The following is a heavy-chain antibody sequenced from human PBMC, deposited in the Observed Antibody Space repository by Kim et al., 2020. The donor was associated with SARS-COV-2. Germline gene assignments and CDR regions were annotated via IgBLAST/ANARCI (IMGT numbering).Heavy chain of an antibody. Sequence: GGSLRLSCAASGFTFSSYGMHWVRQAPGKGLEWVAVISYDGSNKYYADSVKGRFTISRDNSKNTLYLQMNSLRAEDTAVYYCAKDRRDGYNLMGGEGYYFDYWGQGTLVTVSS. V-gene: IGHV3-30*18. J-gene: IGHJ4*02. CDR2: ISYDGSNK. CDR3: AKDRRDGYNLMGGEGYYFDY. D-gene: IGHD5-12*01. CDR1: GFTFSSYG.